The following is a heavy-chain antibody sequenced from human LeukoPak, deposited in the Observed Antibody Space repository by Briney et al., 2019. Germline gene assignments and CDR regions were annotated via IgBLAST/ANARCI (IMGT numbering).Heavy chain of an antibody. CDR2: ISYDGSNK. J-gene: IGHJ4*02. D-gene: IGHD2-21*02. Sequence: GGSLRLSCTASRFNVSGYYMNWVRQAPGKGLEWVAVISYDGSNKYYADSVKGRFTISRDNSKNTLYLQMNSLRAEDTALYYCAKERMEYCGGDCYIPGGFDYWGQGTLVTVSS. CDR1: RFNVSGYY. V-gene: IGHV3-30*18. CDR3: AKERMEYCGGDCYIPGGFDY.